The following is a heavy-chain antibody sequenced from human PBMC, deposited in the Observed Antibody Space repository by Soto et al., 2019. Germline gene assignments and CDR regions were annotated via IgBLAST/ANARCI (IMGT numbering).Heavy chain of an antibody. CDR1: GDSVSSNSAA. Sequence: SQTLSLTCAISGDSVSSNSAAWNWIRQSPSRGLEWLGRTYYRSKWYNDYAVSVKSRITINPDTSKNQFSLQLNSVTPEDTAVYYRAREGKGATSSYYYFDYWGQGTLVTVSS. CDR3: AREGKGATSSYYYFDY. D-gene: IGHD5-12*01. CDR2: TYYRSKWYN. V-gene: IGHV6-1*01. J-gene: IGHJ4*02.